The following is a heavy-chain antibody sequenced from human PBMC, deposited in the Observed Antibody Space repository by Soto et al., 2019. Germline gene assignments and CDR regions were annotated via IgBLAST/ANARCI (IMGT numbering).Heavy chain of an antibody. V-gene: IGHV1-69*13. CDR2: IIPIFGTA. CDR1: GGTFSSYA. D-gene: IGHD3-3*01. CDR3: ATGGLGYDFWSGYPAHYYYYGMDV. J-gene: IGHJ6*02. Sequence: ASVKVSCKASGGTFSSYAISWVRQAPGQGLEWMGGIIPIFGTANYAQKFQGRVTITADESTSTAYMELSSLRSEDTAVYYCATGGLGYDFWSGYPAHYYYYGMDVWGQGTTVTVSS.